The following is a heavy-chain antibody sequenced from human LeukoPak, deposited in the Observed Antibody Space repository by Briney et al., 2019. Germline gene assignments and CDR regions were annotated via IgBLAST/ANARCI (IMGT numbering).Heavy chain of an antibody. Sequence: PSETLSLTCTVSGGSISSYYWSWIRQPAGKGLEWIGRIYTSGSTNYNPSLKSRVTMSVDTSKNQFSLKLSSVTAADTAVYYCARGSGVVTSYYFDYWGQGTLVTVPS. CDR2: IYTSGST. CDR3: ARGSGVVTSYYFDY. D-gene: IGHD2-8*01. V-gene: IGHV4-4*07. J-gene: IGHJ4*02. CDR1: GGSISSYY.